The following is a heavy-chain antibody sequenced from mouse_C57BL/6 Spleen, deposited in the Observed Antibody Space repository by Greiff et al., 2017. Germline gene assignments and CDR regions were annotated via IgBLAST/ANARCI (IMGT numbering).Heavy chain of an antibody. CDR1: GFNIKDYY. J-gene: IGHJ2*01. CDR2: IDPEDGDT. Sequence: VQLQQSGAELVRPGASVKLSCTASGFNIKDYYMHWVKQRTEQGLEWIGRIDPEDGDTESAPQFQGKATLTADTSSNTAYLQLSSLTSEDTAFYYGTTLYGYDVGFDYGGQGTTLTVAS. V-gene: IGHV14-1*01. D-gene: IGHD2-2*01. CDR3: TTLYGYDVGFDY.